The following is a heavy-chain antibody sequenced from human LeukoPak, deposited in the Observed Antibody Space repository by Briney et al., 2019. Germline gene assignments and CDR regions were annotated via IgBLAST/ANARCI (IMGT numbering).Heavy chain of an antibody. Sequence: KPGGSRRLSCAASGFTFSDYYMSWIRQAPGKGLEWVSYISGSGSTIYYADSVKGRFTISRDNAKNSLYLQINSLRAEDTAVYYCARASTVWYYDSSGSEMDVWGKGTTVTVSS. CDR3: ARASTVWYYDSSGSEMDV. V-gene: IGHV3-11*04. CDR2: ISGSGSTI. J-gene: IGHJ6*04. CDR1: GFTFSDYY. D-gene: IGHD3-22*01.